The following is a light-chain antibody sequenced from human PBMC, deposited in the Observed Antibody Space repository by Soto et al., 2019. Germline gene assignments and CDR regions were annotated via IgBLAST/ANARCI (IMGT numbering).Light chain of an antibody. CDR3: QSYDSTLSARYG. V-gene: IGLV1-40*01. CDR1: SSNIGAGYD. CDR2: GNI. J-gene: IGLJ1*01. Sequence: QPVLTQPPSVSGAPGQRVTISCTGSSSNIGAGYDVHWYQQRPGTAPKLLIFGNINRPSGVPDRFSGSKSGTSASLAITGLQAEDEGDYYCQSYDSTLSARYGFGTGTKLTV.